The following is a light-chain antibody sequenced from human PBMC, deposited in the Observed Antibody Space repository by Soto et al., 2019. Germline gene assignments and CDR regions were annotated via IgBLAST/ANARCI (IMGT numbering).Light chain of an antibody. Sequence: EIVLTQSPGTLSLSPGERATLSYRATQIVSSSLAWYQQKPGQAPRLLIYAASSRATGIPDRFSGSGSGTDFTLTISRLEPEDFAVYYCQQYGGSPRTFGQGTKLEIK. CDR2: AAS. CDR1: QIVSSS. V-gene: IGKV3-20*01. CDR3: QQYGGSPRT. J-gene: IGKJ2*01.